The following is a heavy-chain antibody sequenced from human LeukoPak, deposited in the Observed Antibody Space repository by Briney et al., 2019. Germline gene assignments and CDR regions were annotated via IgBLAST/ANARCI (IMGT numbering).Heavy chain of an antibody. D-gene: IGHD4-23*01. J-gene: IGHJ4*02. Sequence: GGSLRLSCAASGFTFSSYWMNWVRQAPGKGLVWVSRIASDGSSTTYADSVKGQFSISRDNAKNTLYLQMNSLRVEDTAVYYCARGRPHGNDYWGQGTLVTVSS. CDR2: IASDGSST. CDR1: GFTFSSYW. CDR3: ARGRPHGNDY. V-gene: IGHV3-74*01.